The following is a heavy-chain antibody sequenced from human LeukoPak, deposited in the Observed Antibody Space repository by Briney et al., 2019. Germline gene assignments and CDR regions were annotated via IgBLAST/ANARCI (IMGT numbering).Heavy chain of an antibody. J-gene: IGHJ4*02. CDR2: ISWNSGSI. Sequence: GRSMRLPCAASGFTFDDYAMHWVRQAPGKGLEWVSGISWNSGSIGYADSVKGRFTISRDNAKNSLYLQMNSLRAEDTALYYCAKAYHYRDCRRYLVGSYWGQGTLVTVSS. CDR3: AKAYHYRDCRRYLVGSY. V-gene: IGHV3-9*01. D-gene: IGHD1-26*01. CDR1: GFTFDDYA.